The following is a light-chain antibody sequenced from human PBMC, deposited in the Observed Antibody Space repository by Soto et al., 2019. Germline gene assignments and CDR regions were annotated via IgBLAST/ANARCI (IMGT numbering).Light chain of an antibody. V-gene: IGLV2-8*01. Sequence: ALTQPPSASGSPGQSVTISCTGTSSDVGDYNYVSWYQQHPGKAPKLIIYEVSTRPSGVPTRFSGSKSGNTASLTVSGLQAEDEADYYCSSYTDRKNLVFGTGTKLTVL. CDR1: SSDVGDYNY. CDR3: SSYTDRKNLV. J-gene: IGLJ1*01. CDR2: EVS.